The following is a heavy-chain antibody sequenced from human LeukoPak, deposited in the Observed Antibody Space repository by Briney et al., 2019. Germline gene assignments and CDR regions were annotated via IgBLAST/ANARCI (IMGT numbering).Heavy chain of an antibody. D-gene: IGHD3-10*01. J-gene: IGHJ3*02. V-gene: IGHV3-21*01. Sequence: KPGGSLRLSCTASGFTFTSYGMNWVRQAPGKGLEWVSFIDTSGSYIYYGDSLKGRVTISRDNAKNSLYLQMNGLRAEDTAVYYCARGRSITLLRGVAMSDGFDIRGQGAMVTVSS. CDR2: IDTSGSYI. CDR1: GFTFTSYG. CDR3: ARGRSITLLRGVAMSDGFDI.